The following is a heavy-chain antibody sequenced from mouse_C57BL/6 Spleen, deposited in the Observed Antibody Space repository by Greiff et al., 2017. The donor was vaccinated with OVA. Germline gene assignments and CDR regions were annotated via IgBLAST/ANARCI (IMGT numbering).Heavy chain of an antibody. D-gene: IGHD1-1*01. J-gene: IGHJ4*01. CDR3: ARDRRVISTVVATGGSMDY. V-gene: IGHV5-4*01. Sequence: EVKVVESGGGLVKPGGSLKLSCAASGFTFSSYAMSWVRQTPEKRLEWVATISDGGSYTYYPDNVKGRFTISRDNAKNNLYLQMSHLKSEDTAMYYCARDRRVISTVVATGGSMDYWGQGTSVTVSS. CDR1: GFTFSSYA. CDR2: ISDGGSYT.